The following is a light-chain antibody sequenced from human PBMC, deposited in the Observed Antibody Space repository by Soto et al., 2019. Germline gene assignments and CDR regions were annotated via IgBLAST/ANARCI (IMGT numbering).Light chain of an antibody. Sequence: EIVLTQSPATLSVSPGERATLSCGASQSVNQKLGWYQQKPGQAPRLLIYVASYRATGIPARFSGSGSGTDFTLTITRLEPEDFAVYYCQQYVTSSPRTFGQGTKVDIK. J-gene: IGKJ1*01. V-gene: IGKV3-15*01. CDR1: QSVNQK. CDR3: QQYVTSSPRT. CDR2: VAS.